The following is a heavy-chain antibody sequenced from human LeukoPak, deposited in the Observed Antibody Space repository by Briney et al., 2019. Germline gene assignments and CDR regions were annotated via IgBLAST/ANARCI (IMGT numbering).Heavy chain of an antibody. CDR2: IWYDGSNK. CDR1: GFTFSSYG. Sequence: GGSLRLSCAASGFTFSSYGMHWVRQAPGKGLEWVAVIWYDGSNKYYADSVKGRFTISRDNSKNTLYLQMNSLRAEDTAVYYCARVGYRCSSTSCYGMDVWGQGTTVTVSS. CDR3: ARVGYRCSSTSCYGMDV. D-gene: IGHD2-2*01. J-gene: IGHJ6*02. V-gene: IGHV3-33*01.